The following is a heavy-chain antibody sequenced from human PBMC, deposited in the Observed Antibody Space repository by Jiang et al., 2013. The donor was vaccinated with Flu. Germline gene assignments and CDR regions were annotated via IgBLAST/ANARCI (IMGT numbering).Heavy chain of an antibody. Sequence: PGLVKPSETLSLTCTVSGGSISSSSYYWGWIRQPPGKGLEWIGSIYYSGSTYYNPSLKSRVTISVDTSKNQFSLKLSSVTAADTAVYYCARHALLPTPRFDPWGQGTLVTVSS. D-gene: IGHD2-15*01. CDR3: ARHALLPTPRFDP. J-gene: IGHJ5*02. CDR2: IYYSGST. V-gene: IGHV4-39*01. CDR1: GGSISSSSYY.